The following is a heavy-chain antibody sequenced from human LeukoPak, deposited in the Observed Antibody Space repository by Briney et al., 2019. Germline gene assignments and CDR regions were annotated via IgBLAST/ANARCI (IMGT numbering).Heavy chain of an antibody. J-gene: IGHJ4*02. CDR1: GGSISSSSYY. Sequence: SETLSLTCTVSGGSISSSSYYWGWIRQPPGKGLEWIGSIYYSGSTYYNPSLKSRVTISVDTSKNQFSLKLSSVTAADTAVYYCARSYGSGSDYFDYWGQGTLVTVSS. CDR2: IYYSGST. D-gene: IGHD3-10*01. V-gene: IGHV4-39*07. CDR3: ARSYGSGSDYFDY.